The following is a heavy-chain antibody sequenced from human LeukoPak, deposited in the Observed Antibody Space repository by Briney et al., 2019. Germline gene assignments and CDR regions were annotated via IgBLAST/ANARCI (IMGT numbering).Heavy chain of an antibody. Sequence: GGPLRLSCIASGFVFSRDNMNWVRQAPGKGLEWVAHISETIYYADSVQGRFTISRDNAKNSLYLQMSNLRVDDTAMYYCVREVGRPKTFYFDSWGRGTLVTVSS. D-gene: IGHD3-16*01. J-gene: IGHJ4*02. CDR3: VREVGRPKTFYFDS. CDR1: GFVFSRDN. V-gene: IGHV3-48*04. CDR2: ISETI.